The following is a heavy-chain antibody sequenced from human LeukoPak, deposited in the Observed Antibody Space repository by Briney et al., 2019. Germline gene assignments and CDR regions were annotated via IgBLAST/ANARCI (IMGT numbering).Heavy chain of an antibody. Sequence: SETLSLTCTVTGGSISSYYWSWIRQPPGKGLEWIGYIYYSGSTNYNPSLKSRVTISVDTSKNQFSLKLSSVTAADTAVYYCARAAIYDSSGTYYYYGMDVWGQGTTVTVSS. J-gene: IGHJ6*02. V-gene: IGHV4-59*12. CDR1: GGSISSYY. CDR2: IYYSGST. CDR3: ARAAIYDSSGTYYYYGMDV. D-gene: IGHD3-22*01.